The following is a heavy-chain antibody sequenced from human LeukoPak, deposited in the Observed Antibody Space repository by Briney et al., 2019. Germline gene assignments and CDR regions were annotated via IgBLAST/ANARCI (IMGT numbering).Heavy chain of an antibody. CDR1: GDTFTSYY. CDR2: INPSGTST. D-gene: IGHD1-26*01. CDR3: ATDGIPGATTTLDY. V-gene: IGHV1-46*01. J-gene: IGHJ4*02. Sequence: GASVKVSCEASGDTFTSYYMHWVRQAPGQGLECMGIINPSGTSTSYAQKFQGRVTMTRDMSTSTVYMELSSLRSEDTAVYYCATDGIPGATTTLDYWGQGTLVTVSS.